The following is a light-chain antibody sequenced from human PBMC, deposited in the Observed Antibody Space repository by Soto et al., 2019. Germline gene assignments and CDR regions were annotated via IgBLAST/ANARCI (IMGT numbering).Light chain of an antibody. CDR3: SSYTSRATWV. J-gene: IGLJ3*02. Sequence: QSALTQPASVSGSPGLSITISCTGTTSDVGGYNFISWHQQHPGKAPRLMIYDVSNRPSGVSNRFSGSKSGNTASLTISGLQAEDEADYYCSSYTSRATWVFGGGTQPDRP. CDR2: DVS. CDR1: TSDVGGYNF. V-gene: IGLV2-14*03.